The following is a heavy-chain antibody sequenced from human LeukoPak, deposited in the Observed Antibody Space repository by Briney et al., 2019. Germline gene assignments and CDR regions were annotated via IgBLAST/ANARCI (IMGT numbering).Heavy chain of an antibody. CDR2: IYYSGT. CDR1: GGSISSGGYH. CDR3: ARGRGGNSGELDY. J-gene: IGHJ4*02. D-gene: IGHD4-23*01. V-gene: IGHV4-31*03. Sequence: SETLSLTCTVSGGSISSGGYHWSWIRQHPGKGLEWIGYIYYSGTSYNPSLKSRVTISVDTSKNQFSLNLSSVTAADTAVYYCARGRGGNSGELDYWGQGTLVTVSS.